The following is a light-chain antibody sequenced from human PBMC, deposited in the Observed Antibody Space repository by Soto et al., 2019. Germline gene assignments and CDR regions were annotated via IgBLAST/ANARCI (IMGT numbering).Light chain of an antibody. J-gene: IGKJ1*01. CDR3: QKYYSYSRT. CDR1: QSISNW. Sequence: DIQMTQSPPTLSASVGDRVTITCRASQSISNWLAWYQQKAGKVPKLLIYKASSLESGVPSRFSGSGSGSDFTLTISSLQPDDLATYYCQKYYSYSRTCGQGNKGDIK. CDR2: KAS. V-gene: IGKV1-5*03.